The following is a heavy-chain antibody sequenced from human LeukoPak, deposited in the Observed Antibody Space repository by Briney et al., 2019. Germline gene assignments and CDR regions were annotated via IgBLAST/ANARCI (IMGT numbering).Heavy chain of an antibody. Sequence: PGGSLRLSCAASGFTFSSYEMNCVRQAPGKGLVWVSRINSDGSSTSYADSVKGRFTISRDNAKNTLYLQMNSLRAEDTAVYYCGRGFYYGMDVWGQGTTVTVSS. CDR1: GFTFSSYE. CDR3: GRGFYYGMDV. V-gene: IGHV3-74*01. J-gene: IGHJ6*02. CDR2: INSDGSST.